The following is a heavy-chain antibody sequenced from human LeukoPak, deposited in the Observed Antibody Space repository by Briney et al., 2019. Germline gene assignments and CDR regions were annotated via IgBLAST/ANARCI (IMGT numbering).Heavy chain of an antibody. CDR1: GGSISSYY. V-gene: IGHV4-59*08. CDR3: ARTFGPWDTIDY. CDR2: IYYSGST. D-gene: IGHD1-26*01. J-gene: IGHJ4*02. Sequence: SETLSLTCTVSGGSISSYYWSWIRQPPGKGLEWIGYIYYSGSTNYDPSLKSRVTISVDTSKNQFSLKLSSVTAADTAVYYCARTFGPWDTIDYWGQGTLVTVSS.